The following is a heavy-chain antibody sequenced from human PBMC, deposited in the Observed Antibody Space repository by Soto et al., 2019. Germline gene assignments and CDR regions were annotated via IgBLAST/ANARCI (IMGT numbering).Heavy chain of an antibody. V-gene: IGHV3-30-3*01. CDR2: ISYDGDNK. CDR1: GFTFSYHA. CDR3: ARGTTTSAFSAMDV. Sequence: GGSLRLSCAASGFTFSYHALNWVRQAPGRGLEWVAVISYDGDNKYIAESVKGRFTISRDNSKDTVSLQMNSLRTEDTAMYFCARGTTTSAFSAMDVWGQGTTVTVSS. J-gene: IGHJ6*02. D-gene: IGHD1-1*01.